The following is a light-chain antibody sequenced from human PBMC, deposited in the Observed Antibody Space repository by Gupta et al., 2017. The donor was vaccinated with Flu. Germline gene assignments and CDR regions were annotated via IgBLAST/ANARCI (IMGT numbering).Light chain of an antibody. CDR1: QSVYTN. J-gene: IGKJ4*01. V-gene: IGKV3-15*01. CDR2: GAS. CDR3: QQYTDWPRLT. Sequence: EIEMAQSPATLSVSPGERATLSCRASQSVYTNLAWYQQTPGQAPRLLIYGASTRATGIPGRFRGSGSGTEFTLTISRLQSEDFVVYSCQQYTDWPRLTFGGGTKVEIK.